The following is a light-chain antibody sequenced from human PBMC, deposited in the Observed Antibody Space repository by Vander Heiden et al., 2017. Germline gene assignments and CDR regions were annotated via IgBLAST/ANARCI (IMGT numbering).Light chain of an antibody. J-gene: IGKJ1*01. V-gene: IGKV4-1*01. Sequence: DIVMTQSPDSLAVSLGERATINCKSSQSVLYSYNNKNYLAWYQQKPGQPPKLLIYGASTRESGIPDRFSGSGSGTDFTLTISSLQAEDVAVYYCLQYYSTLRTFGQGTKVEIK. CDR2: GAS. CDR1: QSVLYSYNNKNY. CDR3: LQYYSTLRT.